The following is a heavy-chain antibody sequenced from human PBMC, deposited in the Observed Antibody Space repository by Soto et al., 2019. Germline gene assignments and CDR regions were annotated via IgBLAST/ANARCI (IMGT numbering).Heavy chain of an antibody. D-gene: IGHD2-8*01. CDR3: ATNGGHCSNGVSCPFDY. CDR2: LYSGGTT. CDR1: GFTVSTNY. V-gene: IGHV3-53*01. Sequence: TGGSLRLSCASSGFTVSTNYMIWVRQAPGKGLEWVSVLYSGGTTLYADSVKGRFTISRDNSKNTLFLQMNSLRAEDTAVYYCATNGGHCSNGVSCPFDYWGQGTLVTVSS. J-gene: IGHJ4*02.